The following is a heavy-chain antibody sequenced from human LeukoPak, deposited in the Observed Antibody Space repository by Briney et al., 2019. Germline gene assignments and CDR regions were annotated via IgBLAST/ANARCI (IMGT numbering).Heavy chain of an antibody. Sequence: GGSLRLSCAASGFTFSNYWMHWVRQDPGKGLVWVSFINPDGSTTNYADSVKGRFTISKDNAKNALYLQMNSLRAEDTAVYYCAELGITMIGGVWGKGTTVTISS. J-gene: IGHJ6*04. V-gene: IGHV3-74*01. CDR3: AELGITMIGGV. D-gene: IGHD3-10*02. CDR1: GFTFSNYW. CDR2: INPDGSTT.